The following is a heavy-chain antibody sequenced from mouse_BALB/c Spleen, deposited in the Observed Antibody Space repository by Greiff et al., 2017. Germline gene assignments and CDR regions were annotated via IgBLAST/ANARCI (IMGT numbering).Heavy chain of an antibody. CDR1: GYSITSGYY. J-gene: IGHJ2*01. Sequence: EVQLQESGPGLVKPSQSLSLTCSVTGYSITSGYYWNWIRQFPGNKLEWMGYISYDGSNNYNPSLKNRISITRDTSKNQFFLKLNSVTTEDTATYYCARGISYYGSSYHYFDYWGQGTTLTVSS. CDR2: ISYDGSN. CDR3: ARGISYYGSSYHYFDY. V-gene: IGHV3-6*02. D-gene: IGHD1-1*01.